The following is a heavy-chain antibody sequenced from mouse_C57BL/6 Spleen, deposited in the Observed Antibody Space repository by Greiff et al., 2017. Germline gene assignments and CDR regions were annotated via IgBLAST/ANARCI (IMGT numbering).Heavy chain of an antibody. CDR2: ISNGGGST. Sequence: EVKVVESGGGLVQPGGSLKLSCAASGFTFSDDYLYWVRQTPEKRLEWVADISNGGGSTYYPASVKGRFTISSDNAKNTLYLQMSRVKSEDTAMYYCARLLSGYFDVWGTGTTVTVSS. CDR1: GFTFSDDY. CDR3: ARLLSGYFDV. V-gene: IGHV5-12*01. J-gene: IGHJ1*03.